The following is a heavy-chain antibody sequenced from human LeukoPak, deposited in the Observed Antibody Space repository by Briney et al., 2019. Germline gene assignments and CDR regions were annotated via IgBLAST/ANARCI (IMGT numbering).Heavy chain of an antibody. CDR3: AIWYADNRLEFFDY. J-gene: IGHJ4*02. V-gene: IGHV1-69*06. Sequence: GASVKVSCKASDYTFTSYGISWVRQAPGQGLEWMGGIIPIFGTANYAQKFQGRVTITADKSTSTAYMELSSLRSEDTAVYYCAIWYADNRLEFFDYWGQGTLVTVSS. CDR1: DYTFTSYG. CDR2: IIPIFGTA. D-gene: IGHD1-14*01.